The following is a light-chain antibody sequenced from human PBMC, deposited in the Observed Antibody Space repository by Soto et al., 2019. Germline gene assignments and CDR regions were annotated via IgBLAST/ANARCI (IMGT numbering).Light chain of an antibody. CDR1: ISNIGGDS. CDR2: TNT. J-gene: IGLJ3*02. CDR3: AAWDDRLKSPV. V-gene: IGLV1-44*01. Sequence: QSVLTQPPSASGTPGQRVTISCSGSISNIGGDSVSWYQHLPGTAPKLLIHTNTLRPSGVPDRFSGSKSGTSGSLAISGLQSEDEADYYCAAWDDRLKSPVFGGGTKLTVL.